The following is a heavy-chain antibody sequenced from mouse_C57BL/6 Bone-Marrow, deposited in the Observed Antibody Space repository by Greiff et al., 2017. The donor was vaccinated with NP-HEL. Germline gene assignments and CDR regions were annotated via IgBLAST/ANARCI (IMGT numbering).Heavy chain of an antibody. V-gene: IGHV15-2*01. D-gene: IGHD2-3*01. J-gene: IGHJ3*01. CDR3: ARRGMDGYSWFAY. CDR2: ILPSIGRT. CDR1: DSEVFPIAY. Sequence: QVQLQQSGSELRSPGSSVKLSCKDFDSEVFPIAYMSWVRQKPGHGFEWIGGILPSIGRTIYGEKFEDKATLDADTLSNTAYLELNSLTSEDSAIYYCARRGMDGYSWFAYWGQGTLVTVSA.